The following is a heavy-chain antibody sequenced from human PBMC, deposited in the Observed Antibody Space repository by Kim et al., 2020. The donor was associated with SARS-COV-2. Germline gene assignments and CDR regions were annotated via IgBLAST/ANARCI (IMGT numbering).Heavy chain of an antibody. CDR1: GYTFTNFG. V-gene: IGHV7-4-1*02. J-gene: IGHJ5*02. CDR2: INPSTGVP. D-gene: IGHD2-15*01. Sequence: ASVKVSCKASGYTFTNFGLNWVRQSPGQGLEWMGWINPSTGVPTYAQAFTGLFVFSLDTSVSTAYLQISSLKSEDTAVYYCARKSAIPECTGGICGGNWFDPWGQGTLVTVSS. CDR3: ARKSAIPECTGGICGGNWFDP.